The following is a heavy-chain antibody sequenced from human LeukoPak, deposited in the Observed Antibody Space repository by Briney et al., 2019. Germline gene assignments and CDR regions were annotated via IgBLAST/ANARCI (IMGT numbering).Heavy chain of an antibody. J-gene: IGHJ1*01. CDR3: ARGGVVVVPAAKGYFQH. CDR1: GGSFSGYY. D-gene: IGHD2-2*01. V-gene: IGHV4-34*01. Sequence: SETLSLTCAVYGGSFSGYYWSWIRQPPGKGLEWIGEINHSGSTNYNPSLRSRVTISVDMSKNQFSLKLSSVTAADTAVYYCARGGVVVVPAAKGYFQHWGQGTLVTVSS. CDR2: INHSGST.